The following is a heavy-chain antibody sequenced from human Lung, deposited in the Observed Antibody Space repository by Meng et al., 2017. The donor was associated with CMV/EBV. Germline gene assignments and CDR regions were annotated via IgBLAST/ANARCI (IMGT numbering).Heavy chain of an antibody. J-gene: IGHJ4*02. CDR3: AREGPDYNSSYFNY. Sequence: QLQLLESGGGVFRPGRSLRRSCAASGFTFRTSAMHWVRQAPGKGLEWMTIISYAGNNKYADSVKGRFTISRDNSKNTLYLQMNSLRTEDTAVYYCAREGPDYNSSYFNYWGQGTLVTVSS. V-gene: IGHV3-30-3*01. CDR1: GFTFRTSA. CDR2: ISYAGNN. D-gene: IGHD2/OR15-2a*01.